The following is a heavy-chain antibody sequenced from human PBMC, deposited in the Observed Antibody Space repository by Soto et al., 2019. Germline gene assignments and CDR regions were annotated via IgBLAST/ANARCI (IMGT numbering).Heavy chain of an antibody. CDR1: GYTFTGYY. V-gene: IGHV1-2*02. Sequence: ASVKVSCKASGYTFTGYYMHWVRQAPGQGLEWMGWINPNSGGTNFAQKFQDRVTMTRDTSISTAYMELSRLRSDDTAVYYCARREAYCSSTSCYSYYYNMDVWGQGNTVTVSS. CDR2: INPNSGGT. CDR3: ARREAYCSSTSCYSYYYNMDV. J-gene: IGHJ6*02. D-gene: IGHD2-2*02.